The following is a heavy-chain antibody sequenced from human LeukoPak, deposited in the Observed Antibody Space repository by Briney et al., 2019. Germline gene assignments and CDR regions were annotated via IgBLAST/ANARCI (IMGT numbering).Heavy chain of an antibody. CDR3: ATDGYCSGGSCSIAAFDY. J-gene: IGHJ4*02. CDR1: GFTFRSYE. V-gene: IGHV3-48*03. Sequence: GGSLRLSCAASGFTFRSYEMNWVRQAPGKGLEWVSYIISSGSSIYYADSVKGRFTISRDNAKNSLYLQMNSLRVEDTAVYYCATDGYCSGGSCSIAAFDYWGQGTLVTVSS. D-gene: IGHD2-15*01. CDR2: IISSGSSI.